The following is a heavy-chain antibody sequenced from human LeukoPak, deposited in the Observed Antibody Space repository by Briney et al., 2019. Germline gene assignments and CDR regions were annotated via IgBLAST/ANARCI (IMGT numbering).Heavy chain of an antibody. CDR3: ACQPDLSGTGNSYNWFDP. CDR2: INHSGST. Sequence: SETLSLTCTVSGGSISSYYWSWIRQPPGKGLEWIGEINHSGSTNYNPSLKSRVTISVDTSKNQFSLKLSSVTAADTAVYYCACQPDLSGTGNSYNWFDPWGQGTLVTVSS. V-gene: IGHV4-34*01. CDR1: GGSISSYY. D-gene: IGHD1-20*01. J-gene: IGHJ5*02.